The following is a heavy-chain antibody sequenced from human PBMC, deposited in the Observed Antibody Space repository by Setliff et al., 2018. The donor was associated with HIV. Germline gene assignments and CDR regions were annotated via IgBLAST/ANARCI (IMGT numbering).Heavy chain of an antibody. CDR2: IYYSGSA. CDR3: ARGAITMVRGVGFDP. CDR1: GISISSGGYY. J-gene: IGHJ5*02. D-gene: IGHD3-10*01. V-gene: IGHV4-31*03. Sequence: PSETLSLTCTVSGISISSGGYYWSWVRQLPGKGLEWIGYIYYSGSAYYNPSLQNRVTISVDTSKNQFSLKLSSVTAADTAVYYCARGAITMVRGVGFDPWGQGTLVTVSS.